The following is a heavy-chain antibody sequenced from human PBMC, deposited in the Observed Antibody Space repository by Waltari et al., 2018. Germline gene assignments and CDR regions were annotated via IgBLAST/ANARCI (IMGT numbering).Heavy chain of an antibody. V-gene: IGHV3-23*01. Sequence: EVQLLESGGGLVQPGGSLRLSCAASGFTFSSYAMSWVRQAPGKGLEWVSAISGSGGSTYYADSVKGRFTISRDNAKNSLYLQMTSLRAEDTAVYYCAREEYDPHRPYYFDYWGQGTLVTVSS. CDR3: AREEYDPHRPYYFDY. J-gene: IGHJ4*02. D-gene: IGHD3-16*01. CDR1: GFTFSSYA. CDR2: ISGSGGST.